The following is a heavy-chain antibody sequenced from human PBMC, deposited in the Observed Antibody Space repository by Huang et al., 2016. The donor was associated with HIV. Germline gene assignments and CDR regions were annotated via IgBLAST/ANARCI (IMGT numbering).Heavy chain of an antibody. CDR3: GGSSGYWSFDY. CDR2: ISTNKGDT. V-gene: IGHV1-18*04. CDR1: DYTFTSYG. J-gene: IGHJ4*02. D-gene: IGHD3-22*01. Sequence: QVQLVQSGGEVKKPGASVKVSCKASDYTFTSYGISWVRQAPGQGREWMGWISTNKGDTNYAQKCQGRVTMTTDTSTSTAYMELRSLRSDDTAVYYCGGSSGYWSFDYWGQGTLVTVSS.